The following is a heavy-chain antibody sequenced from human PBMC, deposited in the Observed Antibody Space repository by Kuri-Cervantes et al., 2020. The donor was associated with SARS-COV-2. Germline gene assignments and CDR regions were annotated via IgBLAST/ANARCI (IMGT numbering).Heavy chain of an antibody. V-gene: IGHV4-39*07. D-gene: IGHD1-7*01. J-gene: IGHJ4*02. CDR2: INHSGST. Sequence: SETLSLTCTVSGGSISSSGYYWGWIRQPPGKGLEWIGEINHSGSTNYNPSLKSRVTISVDTSKNQFSLKLSSVTAADTAVYYCARGLPNWNWLYYFDYWGQGTLVTVSS. CDR3: ARGLPNWNWLYYFDY. CDR1: GGSISSSGYY.